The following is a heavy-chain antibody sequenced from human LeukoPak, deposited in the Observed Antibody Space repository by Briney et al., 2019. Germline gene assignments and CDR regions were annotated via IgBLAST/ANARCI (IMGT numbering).Heavy chain of an antibody. Sequence: GGSLRLSCAASGFTFSSYAMQWVRQAPGKGLEWVALISYDENSEYYADSVKGRFTVSIDNSKGRLYLQMNSLSAEDTAVYCCVRLSYDSRGDYGFDYWGQGTLVTVSS. D-gene: IGHD3-22*01. CDR1: GFTFSSYA. J-gene: IGHJ4*02. V-gene: IGHV3-30*04. CDR3: VRLSYDSRGDYGFDY. CDR2: ISYDENSE.